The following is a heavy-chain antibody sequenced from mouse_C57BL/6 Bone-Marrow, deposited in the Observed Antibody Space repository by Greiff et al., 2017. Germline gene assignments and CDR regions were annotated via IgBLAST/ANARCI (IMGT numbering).Heavy chain of an antibody. CDR1: GFTFSSSA. CDR3: ARDDVSFDY. V-gene: IGHV5-4*01. J-gene: IGHJ2*01. D-gene: IGHD2-3*01. Sequence: EVQLVESGGGLVKPGGSLKLSCAASGFTFSSSAMSWVRQTPEKRLEWVATISDGGSYTYYPDNVKGRFTISRDNAKNNLYLQMSHLKSEDTAMYYCARDDVSFDYWGQGTTLTVSS. CDR2: ISDGGSYT.